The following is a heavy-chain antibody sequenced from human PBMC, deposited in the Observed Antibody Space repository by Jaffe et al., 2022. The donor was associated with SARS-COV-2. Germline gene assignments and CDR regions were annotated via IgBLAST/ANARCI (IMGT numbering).Heavy chain of an antibody. CDR1: GYTFTNYA. CDR3: ARARDCSGGNCYSDF. CDR2: INTDTGNP. Sequence: QVQLVQSGSELEKPGASVKVSCQASGYTFTNYAINWVRQAPGQGLEWMGWINTDTGNPTYAQGFTGRFVFSLDTSVSTAYLQISSLKAEDTAIFYCARARDCSGGNCYSDFWGQGTLVTVSS. V-gene: IGHV7-4-1*02. D-gene: IGHD2-15*01. J-gene: IGHJ4*02.